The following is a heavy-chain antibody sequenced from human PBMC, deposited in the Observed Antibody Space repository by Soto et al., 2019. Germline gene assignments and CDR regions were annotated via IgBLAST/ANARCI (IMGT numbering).Heavy chain of an antibody. Sequence: QVQLVESGGGVVQPGRSLRLSCAASGFTFSSYGMHWVRQAPGKGLEWVAVISYDGSNKYYADSVKGRFTISRDNSKNTLYQHMNSLRAEDTAVSYCAKGGHLGSGNYYNPYYFDYWGQGTLVTVSS. J-gene: IGHJ4*02. CDR2: ISYDGSNK. D-gene: IGHD3-10*01. CDR1: GFTFSSYG. V-gene: IGHV3-30*18. CDR3: AKGGHLGSGNYYNPYYFDY.